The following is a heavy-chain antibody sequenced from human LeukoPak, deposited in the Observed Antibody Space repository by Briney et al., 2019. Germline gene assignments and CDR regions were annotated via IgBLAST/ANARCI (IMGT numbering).Heavy chain of an antibody. CDR2: IYYGGGT. CDR3: ARTPSGSGDPHYGGWFDP. V-gene: IGHV4-59*01. J-gene: IGHJ5*02. Sequence: SETLSLTCTVSGGSISSYYWSWIRQPPGKGLEWIGYIYYGGGTNYNPSLKSRVTISVDTSKNQFSLKLSSVTAADTAVYYCARTPSGSGDPHYGGWFDPWGQGTLVTVSS. CDR1: GGSISSYY. D-gene: IGHD3-10*01.